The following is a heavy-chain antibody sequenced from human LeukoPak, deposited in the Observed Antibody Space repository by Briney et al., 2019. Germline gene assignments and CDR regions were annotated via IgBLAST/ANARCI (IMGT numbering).Heavy chain of an antibody. CDR1: SGSIRDKYY. CDR2: QYYGSHT. D-gene: IGHD3-16*01. CDR3: ARHWGHNYYYGLGV. V-gene: IGHV4-39*01. J-gene: IGHJ6*02. Sequence: SETLSLTCSVSSGSIRDKYYWGWIRQPPGEGLEWIASQYYGSHTYYTPSLESRVTISLDASRNQFSLQLRSVTAADTAVYYCARHWGHNYYYGLGVWGQGTSVIVAS.